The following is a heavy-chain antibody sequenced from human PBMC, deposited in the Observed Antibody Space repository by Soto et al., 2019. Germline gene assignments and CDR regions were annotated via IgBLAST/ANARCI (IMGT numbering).Heavy chain of an antibody. CDR3: ATGEDRYYYDSSGYKY. J-gene: IGHJ4*02. CDR1: GYTLTELS. V-gene: IGHV1-24*01. CDR2: FDPEDGAT. D-gene: IGHD3-22*01. Sequence: GASVKVSFKVSGYTLTELSMHWVRQAPGKGLEWMGGFDPEDGATIYAQKFQGRVTMTEDTSTDTAYMELSSLRSEDTAVYYCATGEDRYYYDSSGYKYWGQGTLVTVSS.